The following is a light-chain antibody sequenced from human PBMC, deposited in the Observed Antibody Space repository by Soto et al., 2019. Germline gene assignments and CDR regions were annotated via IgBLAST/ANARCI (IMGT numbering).Light chain of an antibody. CDR2: ATS. V-gene: IGKV3-15*01. CDR1: QSVSSSY. Sequence: EMVLTQSPGTLSLSPGERATLSCRASQSVSSSYLAWYQQKPGQAPRLLIYATSTRATGVPARFSGSGSGTDFTLTISSLQSEDFAVYYCQQYNDWPTFGPGTKVDIK. CDR3: QQYNDWPT. J-gene: IGKJ3*01.